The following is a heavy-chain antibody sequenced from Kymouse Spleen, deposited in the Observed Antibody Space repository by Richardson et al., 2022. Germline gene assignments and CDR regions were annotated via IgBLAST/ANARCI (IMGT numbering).Heavy chain of an antibody. Sequence: EVQLVESGGGLVQPGGSLRLSCAASGFTFSSYWMHWVRQAPGKGLVWVSRINSDGSSTSYADSVKGRFTISRDNAKNTLYLQMNSLRAEDTAVYYCAREGEMATPRYYYYYGMDVWGQGTTVTVSS. CDR2: INSDGSST. J-gene: IGHJ6*02. CDR3: AREGEMATPRYYYYYGMDV. V-gene: IGHV3-74*01. D-gene: IGHD5-24*01. CDR1: GFTFSSYW.